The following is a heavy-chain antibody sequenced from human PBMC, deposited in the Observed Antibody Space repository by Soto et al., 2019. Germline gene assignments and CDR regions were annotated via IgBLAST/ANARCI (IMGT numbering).Heavy chain of an antibody. CDR2: IYSGGST. Sequence: EVQLVETGGGLIQPGGSLRLSCAASGFTVSSNYMSWVRQAPGKGLEWVSVIYSGGSTYYADSVKGRFTISRDNSKNTLYLQMNSLRAEDTAVYYCARAKQTRITMVRGVEIDAFDIWGQGTMVTVSS. D-gene: IGHD3-10*01. V-gene: IGHV3-53*02. J-gene: IGHJ3*02. CDR3: ARAKQTRITMVRGVEIDAFDI. CDR1: GFTVSSNY.